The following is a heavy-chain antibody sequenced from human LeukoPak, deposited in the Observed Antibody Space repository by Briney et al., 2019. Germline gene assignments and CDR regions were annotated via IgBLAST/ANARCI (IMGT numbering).Heavy chain of an antibody. Sequence: AASVKVSCKASGYTFNSYGISWVRQAPGQGLEWMGWVSAYNGHTNYAQKLQGRVTMTTDTSTSTAYMELRSLRSDDTAVYYCARGFGPAAMNYYMDVWGKGTTVTISS. CDR2: VSAYNGHT. CDR3: ARGFGPAAMNYYMDV. V-gene: IGHV1-18*01. CDR1: GYTFNSYG. J-gene: IGHJ6*03. D-gene: IGHD2-2*01.